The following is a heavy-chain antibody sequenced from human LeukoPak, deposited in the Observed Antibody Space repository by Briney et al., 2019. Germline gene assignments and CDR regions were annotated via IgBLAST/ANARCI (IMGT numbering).Heavy chain of an antibody. CDR1: GGSINNYY. J-gene: IGHJ4*02. CDR2: IYYSGSA. D-gene: IGHD2-15*01. V-gene: IGHV4-59*01. Sequence: SETLSLTCTVSGGSINNYYWSWIRQPPGKGLEWIGYIYYSGSATYNPSLKSRVTMSVDTSKNQFSLKLNSVTAADTAVYHCARGGWSLGYWGQGILVTVSS. CDR3: ARGGWSLGY.